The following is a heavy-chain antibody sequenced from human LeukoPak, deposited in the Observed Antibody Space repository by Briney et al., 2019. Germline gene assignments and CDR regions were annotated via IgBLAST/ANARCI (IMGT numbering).Heavy chain of an antibody. V-gene: IGHV4-39*07. CDR3: ARDVEMATITVYFDY. Sequence: SETLSLTCTVSGGSISSSSYYWGWIRQPPGKGLEWIGSIYYSGSTYYNPSLKSRVTISVDTSKNQFSRKLSSVTAADTAVYYCARDVEMATITVYFDYWGQGTLVTVSS. CDR2: IYYSGST. D-gene: IGHD5-24*01. CDR1: GGSISSSSYY. J-gene: IGHJ4*02.